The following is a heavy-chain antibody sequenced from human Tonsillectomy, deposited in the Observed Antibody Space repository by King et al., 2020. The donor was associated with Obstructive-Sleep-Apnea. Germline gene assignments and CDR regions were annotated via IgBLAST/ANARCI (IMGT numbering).Heavy chain of an antibody. CDR1: GFSLSTSEVG. CDR2: IYWDDDK. J-gene: IGHJ4*02. Sequence: TLKESGPTLVKPTQTLTLTCTFSGFSLSTSEVGVAWIRQPPGKALEWLALIYWDDDKYYSPSLRSRLTIAKDTSKNQVVLTMTNMDPVDTATYYCAHRRPLTYYFDYWGQGTLVTVSS. CDR3: AHRRPLTYYFDY. V-gene: IGHV2-5*02.